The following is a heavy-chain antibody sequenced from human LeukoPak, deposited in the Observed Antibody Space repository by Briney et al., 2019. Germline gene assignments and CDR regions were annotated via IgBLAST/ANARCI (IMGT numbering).Heavy chain of an antibody. J-gene: IGHJ4*02. V-gene: IGHV4-34*01. D-gene: IGHD3-3*01. CDR1: GGSFSGYY. CDR2: INHSGST. Sequence: SETRSLTCAVYGGSFSGYYWSWIRQPPGKGLEWIGEINHSGSTNYNPSLKSRVTISVDTSKNQFSLKLSSVTAADTAVYYCARGSPPRYYDFWSGYYKGFDYWGQGTLVTVSS. CDR3: ARGSPPRYYDFWSGYYKGFDY.